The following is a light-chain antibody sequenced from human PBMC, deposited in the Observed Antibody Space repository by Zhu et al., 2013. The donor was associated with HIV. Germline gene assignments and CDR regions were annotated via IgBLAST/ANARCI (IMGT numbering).Light chain of an antibody. CDR1: SSNIGSNT. Sequence: QSVLTQPPSASGTPGQRVNISCSGSSSNIGSNTVNWYQQLPGTAPKLLIYSNNQRPSGVPDRFSGSKSGTSASLGINGLQSEDEADYYCAAWDDSVSGWVFGGGTKLTVL. V-gene: IGLV1-44*01. CDR2: SNN. CDR3: AAWDDSVSGWV. J-gene: IGLJ3*02.